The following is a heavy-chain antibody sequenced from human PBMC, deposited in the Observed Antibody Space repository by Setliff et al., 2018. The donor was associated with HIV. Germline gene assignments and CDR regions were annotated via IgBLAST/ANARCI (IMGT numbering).Heavy chain of an antibody. D-gene: IGHD2-2*01. J-gene: IGHJ3*02. Sequence: KVSCKAFGYTFTSYFLHWVRQAPGQGLEWLGIIDPNGGATNNAQKLQGRLTVTTDTATGTLYMELSNLRSDDSAVYYCARAGGGATDQAFDIWGQGTMVTVSS. CDR2: IDPNGGAT. CDR1: GYTFTSYF. CDR3: ARAGGGATDQAFDI. V-gene: IGHV1-46*01.